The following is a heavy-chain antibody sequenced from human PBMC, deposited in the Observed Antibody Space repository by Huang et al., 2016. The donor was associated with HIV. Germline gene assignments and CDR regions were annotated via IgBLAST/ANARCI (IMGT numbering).Heavy chain of an antibody. CDR3: AKGRRAFDV. CDR1: GYSFSIYW. J-gene: IGHJ3*01. CDR2: IYPCESKI. Sequence: EVQLVQSGAEVKKPGESLKISCTGSGYSFSIYWIAWVRQMPGKGLEWVGLIYPCESKITYSPSFEGHVSISVDKSINTVYLHWSSLKASDTAIYYCAKGRRAFDVWGQGTWVTVSS. V-gene: IGHV5-51*03.